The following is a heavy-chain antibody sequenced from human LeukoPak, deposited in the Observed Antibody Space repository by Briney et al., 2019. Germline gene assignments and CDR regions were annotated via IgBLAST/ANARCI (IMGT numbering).Heavy chain of an antibody. CDR3: ARGQYYAMDV. CDR2: INSDGSGT. CDR1: GFTFSHYW. J-gene: IGHJ6*02. V-gene: IGHV3-74*01. Sequence: GGSLRLSCAASGFTFSHYWMHWVRQVPGKGLVWVSRINSDGSGTSYADSVKGRFTISRDNAKNTLYLQMNSLRAEDTSVYYCARGQYYAMDVWGQGTTVTVSS.